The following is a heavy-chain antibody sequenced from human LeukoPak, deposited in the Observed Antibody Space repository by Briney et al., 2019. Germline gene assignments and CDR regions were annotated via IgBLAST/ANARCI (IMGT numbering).Heavy chain of an antibody. CDR1: GGSISSYY. CDR2: IYYSGST. Sequence: KPSETLSLTCTVSGGSISSYYWSWIRQPPGKGLEWIGYIYYSGSTNYNPSLKSRVTISVDTSKNQFSLKLSSVTAADTAVYYCARGGASGSYSFDYWGQGTLVTVSS. CDR3: ARGGASGSYSFDY. V-gene: IGHV4-59*01. J-gene: IGHJ4*02. D-gene: IGHD1-26*01.